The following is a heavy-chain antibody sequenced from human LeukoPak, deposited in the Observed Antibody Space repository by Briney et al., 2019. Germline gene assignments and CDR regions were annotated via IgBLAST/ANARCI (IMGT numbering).Heavy chain of an antibody. Sequence: GGSLRLSCAASGFTFSTYSMHWVRQAPGKGLEWISSISTGSSYIYSADSVKGRFTISRDNAKNSLYLQLNSLRAEDTAVYYCAGSGTTGYTPREWDYWYFDLWGRGTLVTVSS. D-gene: IGHD1-1*01. CDR2: ISTGSSYI. CDR3: AGSGTTGYTPREWDYWYFDL. CDR1: GFTFSTYS. V-gene: IGHV3-21*01. J-gene: IGHJ2*01.